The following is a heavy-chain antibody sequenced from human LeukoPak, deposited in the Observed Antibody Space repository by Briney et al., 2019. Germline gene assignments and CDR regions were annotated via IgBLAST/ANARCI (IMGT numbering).Heavy chain of an antibody. CDR1: GFTFDDYA. CDR2: ISWNSGSI. V-gene: IGHV3-9*01. J-gene: IGHJ4*02. D-gene: IGHD4-17*01. CDR3: AKDPYDDYGDYFFGY. Sequence: PGGSLRLSCAASGFTFDDYAMHWVRQAPGKGLEWVSGISWNSGSIGYADSVKGRFTISRDNAKNSLYLQMNSLRAEDTALYYCAKDPYDDYGDYFFGYWGQGTLVTVSS.